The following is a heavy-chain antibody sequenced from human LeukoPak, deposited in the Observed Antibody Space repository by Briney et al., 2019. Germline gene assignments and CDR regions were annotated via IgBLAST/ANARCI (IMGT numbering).Heavy chain of an antibody. CDR1: GYSISSGYY. D-gene: IGHD3-16*01. J-gene: IGHJ3*02. CDR2: IYQSGTT. Sequence: SETLSLTCTVSGYSISSGYYWGWIRQPPGKGLEWIGSIYQSGTTYYNTSLKSRVTISVDTSKNQFSLKLSSVTAADTAVYYCARVGRDKRDAFDIWGQGTMVTVSS. V-gene: IGHV4-38-2*02. CDR3: ARVGRDKRDAFDI.